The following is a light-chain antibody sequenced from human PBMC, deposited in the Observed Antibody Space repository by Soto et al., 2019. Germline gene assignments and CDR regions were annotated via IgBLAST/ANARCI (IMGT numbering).Light chain of an antibody. CDR1: QPVSTW. CDR2: EAS. Sequence: DIQMTQSPSTLSGSVGDTVFITCRASQPVSTWVAWYAQKPGKAPKLLISEASSLASGVPSRFSGSGSGTEFTLTISSLQPSDSGTYFCQQYNSLLFTFGPGTKVDI. V-gene: IGKV1-5*01. CDR3: QQYNSLLFT. J-gene: IGKJ3*01.